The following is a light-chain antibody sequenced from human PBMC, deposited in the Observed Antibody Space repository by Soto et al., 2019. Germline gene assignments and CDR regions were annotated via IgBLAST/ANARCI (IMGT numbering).Light chain of an antibody. CDR2: GAS. J-gene: IGKJ4*01. CDR1: QTISSSY. Sequence: EIVLTQSPGTLSLSPGERATLSCRASQTISSSYLAWYQQKPGQAPRLLIYGASSRANGIPDRLSGSGSGTGFTINISSLEPEDFAVEYCQQFGRRPLTFGGGTKVEIK. CDR3: QQFGRRPLT. V-gene: IGKV3-20*01.